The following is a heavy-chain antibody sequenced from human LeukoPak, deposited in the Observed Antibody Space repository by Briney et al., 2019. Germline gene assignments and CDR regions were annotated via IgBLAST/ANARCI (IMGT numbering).Heavy chain of an antibody. D-gene: IGHD3-22*01. CDR2: IDWDDDK. V-gene: IGHV2-70*11. CDR1: GFSLSTSGMC. CDR3: ACHYYDSSGYSFDY. Sequence: SGPALVKPTQTLTLTCTFSGFSLSTSGMCVSWIRQPPGKALEWLARIDWDDDKYYSTSLKTRLTISKDTSKNQVVLTMTNMDPVDTATYYCACHYYDSSGYSFDYWGQGTLVTVSS. J-gene: IGHJ4*02.